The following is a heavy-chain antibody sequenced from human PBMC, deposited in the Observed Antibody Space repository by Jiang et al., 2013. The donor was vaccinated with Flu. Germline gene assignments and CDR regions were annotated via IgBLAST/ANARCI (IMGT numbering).Heavy chain of an antibody. D-gene: IGHD1-26*01. CDR2: ISGSGGST. CDR3: AKDLLAYESYD. V-gene: IGHV3-23*01. Sequence: WVRPGVQGRGLEWVSAISGSGGSTYYADSVKGRFTISRDNSKNTLYLQMNSLRAEDTAVYYCAKDLLAYESYDWGQGTLVTVSS. J-gene: IGHJ4*02.